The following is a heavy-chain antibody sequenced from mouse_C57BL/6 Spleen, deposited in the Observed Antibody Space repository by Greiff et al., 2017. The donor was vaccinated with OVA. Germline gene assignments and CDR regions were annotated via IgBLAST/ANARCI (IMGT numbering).Heavy chain of an antibody. V-gene: IGHV1-15*01. CDR2: IDPETGGT. CDR3: TRKTGTTYFDY. D-gene: IGHD4-1*01. J-gene: IGHJ2*01. CDR1: GYTFTDYE. Sequence: QVQLQQSGAELVRPGASVTLSCKASGYTFTDYEMHWVQQTPGHGLEWIGAIDPETGGTAYTQKFKGKAILTADKSYSTSYMELRSLTSEDTAVYYCTRKTGTTYFDYWGQGTTLTVSS.